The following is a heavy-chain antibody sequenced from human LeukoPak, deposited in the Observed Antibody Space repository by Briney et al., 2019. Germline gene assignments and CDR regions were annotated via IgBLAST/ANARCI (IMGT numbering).Heavy chain of an antibody. Sequence: SETLSLTCTVSGGSVSSGSYYSSWIRHPPGKGLEWIGYIHYSGSTNYNPSLKSRVTISVDTSKNQFSLRLSSVSAADTAVYYCARGPLGSSWYDYWGQGTLVTVSS. D-gene: IGHD6-13*01. CDR1: GGSVSSGSYY. CDR3: ARGPLGSSWYDY. CDR2: IHYSGST. V-gene: IGHV4-61*01. J-gene: IGHJ4*02.